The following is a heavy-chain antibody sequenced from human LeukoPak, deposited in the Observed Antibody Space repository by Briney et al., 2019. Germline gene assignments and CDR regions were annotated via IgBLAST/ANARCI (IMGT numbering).Heavy chain of an antibody. Sequence: ASVKVSCKASGYTFTSYDINWLRQATGQGLEWMGSMNPNSGNTGYAQKFQGRVTMTRNTSISTAYMDLSSLRSEDTAVYYCARRRGRSSDSFDPWGQGTLVTVSS. V-gene: IGHV1-8*01. CDR3: ARRRGRSSDSFDP. CDR1: GYTFTSYD. D-gene: IGHD1-1*01. J-gene: IGHJ5*02. CDR2: MNPNSGNT.